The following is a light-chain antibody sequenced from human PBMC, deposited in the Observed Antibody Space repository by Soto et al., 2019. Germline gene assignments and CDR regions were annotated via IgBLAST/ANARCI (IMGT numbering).Light chain of an antibody. V-gene: IGLV2-14*01. Sequence: QSVLTQPASVSGSPGQSMTISCTGTSSDVGGYNYVSWYQQHPGRAPKLIIYDVSYRPSGVSNRFSGSKSGNTASLTISGLHAEDEGDYYCSSYTSRRTYVFGSGTKLTVL. CDR3: SSYTSRRTYV. CDR2: DVS. J-gene: IGLJ1*01. CDR1: SSDVGGYNY.